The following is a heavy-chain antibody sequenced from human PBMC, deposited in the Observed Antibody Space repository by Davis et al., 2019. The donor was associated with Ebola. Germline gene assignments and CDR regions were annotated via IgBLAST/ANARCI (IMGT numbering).Heavy chain of an antibody. CDR3: ARQSLIWFGEYRDH. J-gene: IGHJ4*02. CDR1: GGSISNYSYY. Sequence: MPSETLSLTCTVFGGSISNYSYYWGWLRQPPGKGLEWIGTIYYSGSTFYNPSLKSRLTISVDTSKNQFSLRLNSVTASDTAVYYCARQSLIWFGEYRDHWGQGTLVAVSS. CDR2: IYYSGST. V-gene: IGHV4-39*01. D-gene: IGHD3-10*01.